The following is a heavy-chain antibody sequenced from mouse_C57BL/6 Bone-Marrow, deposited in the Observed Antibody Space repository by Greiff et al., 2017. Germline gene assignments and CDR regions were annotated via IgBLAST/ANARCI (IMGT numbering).Heavy chain of an antibody. J-gene: IGHJ4*01. Sequence: VQLQQSGAELVRPGASVTLSCKASGYTFTDYEMHWVKQTPVHGLEWIGAIDPETGGTAYNQKFKGKAILTADKSSSTAYMELRSLTSEDSAVYYCTGDSLYYYAMDYWGQGTSVTVSS. V-gene: IGHV1-15*01. CDR3: TGDSLYYYAMDY. CDR2: IDPETGGT. CDR1: GYTFTDYE.